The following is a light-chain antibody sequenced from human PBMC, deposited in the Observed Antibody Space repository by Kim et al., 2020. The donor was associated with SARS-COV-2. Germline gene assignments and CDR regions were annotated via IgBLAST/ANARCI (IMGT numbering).Light chain of an antibody. CDR3: ASYAGSNNLVV. CDR1: SSDVGGYDS. V-gene: IGLV2-8*01. Sequence: SVTISCTGTSSDVGGYDSVSWYQQYPGKAPKLIIYDVTKRPSGVPDRFSGSKSGNTASLTVSRLQAEDEAEYFCASYAGSNNLVVFGGGTQLTVL. J-gene: IGLJ3*02. CDR2: DVT.